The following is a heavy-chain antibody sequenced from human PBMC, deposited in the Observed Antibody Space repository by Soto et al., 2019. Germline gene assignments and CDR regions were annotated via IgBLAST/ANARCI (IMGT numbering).Heavy chain of an antibody. Sequence: QVQLVQSGAEVKKPGASVKVSCKASGYTFTSYDINWVRQATGPGLEWMGWMNPNSCNTGYAQKCQGRVTMTRNTSISTAYMELSSLRSEDTAVYYCARGLSSGWAAWFSPWGQGTLVTVSS. V-gene: IGHV1-8*01. D-gene: IGHD6-19*01. CDR3: ARGLSSGWAAWFSP. CDR1: GYTFTSYD. CDR2: MNPNSCNT. J-gene: IGHJ5*02.